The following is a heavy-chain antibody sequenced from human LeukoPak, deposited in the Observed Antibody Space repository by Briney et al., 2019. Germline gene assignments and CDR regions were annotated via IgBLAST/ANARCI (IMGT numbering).Heavy chain of an antibody. J-gene: IGHJ4*02. D-gene: IGHD1-26*01. CDR2: ISSSSSTI. CDR1: GFTFSSYS. CDR3: ARESGIVPYITYDY. Sequence: GGSLRLSCAASGFTFSSYSMNWVRQAPGKGLEWVSYISSSSSTIYYADSVKGQFTISRDNAKNSLYLQMNSLRAEDTAVYYCARESGIVPYITYDYWGQGTLVTVSS. V-gene: IGHV3-48*01.